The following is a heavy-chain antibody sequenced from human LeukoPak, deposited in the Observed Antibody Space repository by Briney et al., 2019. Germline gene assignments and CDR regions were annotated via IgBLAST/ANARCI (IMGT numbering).Heavy chain of an antibody. J-gene: IGHJ3*02. CDR2: IKQDGSEK. V-gene: IGHV3-7*03. CDR1: GFTFSNYW. Sequence: PGGSLRLSCAASGFTFSNYWMTWVRQAPGKGLEWVASIKQDGSEKYYVDSVKGRFTISRDNAKNSLYLQMNSLRPEDTALYYCAREEEGTFDIWGQGTMVTVSS. CDR3: AREEEGTFDI. D-gene: IGHD6-13*01.